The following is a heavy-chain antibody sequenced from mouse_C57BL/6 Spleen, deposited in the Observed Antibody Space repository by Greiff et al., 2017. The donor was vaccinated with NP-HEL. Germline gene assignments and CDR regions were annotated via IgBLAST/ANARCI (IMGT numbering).Heavy chain of an antibody. CDR3: ARWDGYYWYFDV. Sequence: VQLQQPGAELVKPGASVKMSCKASGYTFTSYWITWVKQRPGQGLEWIGDIYPGSGSTNYNEKFKSKATLTVDTSSSTAYMQLSSLTSEDSAVYYCARWDGYYWYFDVWGTGTTVTVSS. CDR1: GYTFTSYW. V-gene: IGHV1-55*01. J-gene: IGHJ1*03. D-gene: IGHD2-3*01. CDR2: IYPGSGST.